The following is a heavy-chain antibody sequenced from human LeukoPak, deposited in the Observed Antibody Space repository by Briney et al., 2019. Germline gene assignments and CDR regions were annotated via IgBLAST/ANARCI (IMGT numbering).Heavy chain of an antibody. CDR1: GFTFSSHW. CDR2: INSDGITT. Sequence: GGSLRLSCAASGFTFSSHWMHWVRQAPGKGLVWVSRINSDGITTSYADSVKGRFTFSRDNAKNTLYLQMNSLRAEDTAVYFCARANDSSGYYDYWGQGTLVTVSS. J-gene: IGHJ4*02. V-gene: IGHV3-74*01. CDR3: ARANDSSGYYDY. D-gene: IGHD3-22*01.